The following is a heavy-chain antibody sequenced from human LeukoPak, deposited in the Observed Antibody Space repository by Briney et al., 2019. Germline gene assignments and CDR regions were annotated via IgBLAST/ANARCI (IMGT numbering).Heavy chain of an antibody. J-gene: IGHJ6*03. V-gene: IGHV3-30*02. CDR3: AKGSKLLVITRDHHMDV. CDR2: IRHDGSNK. D-gene: IGHD3-22*01. CDR1: GFTFSSYW. Sequence: GGSLRLSCAASGFTFSSYWMSWVRQAPGKGLEWVAFIRHDGSNKKYADSVKGRFTISRDNSKNTLYLQMNSLRAEDTAVYYCAKGSKLLVITRDHHMDVWGKGTTVTISS.